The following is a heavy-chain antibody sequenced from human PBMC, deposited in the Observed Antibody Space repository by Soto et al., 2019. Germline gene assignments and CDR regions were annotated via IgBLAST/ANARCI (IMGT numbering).Heavy chain of an antibody. CDR2: IRSKANSYAT. CDR1: GFTFSASA. Sequence: GGSLRLSCAASGFTFSASAMQWVRQASGKGLEWVGRIRSKANSYATAYAASVKGRFTISRDDSKHTAHLQMNSLKTEATAVNYFTSPYYAWGDSGGQEPLVPVS. D-gene: IGHD3-16*01. J-gene: IGHJ4*02. CDR3: TSPYYAWGDS. V-gene: IGHV3-73*01.